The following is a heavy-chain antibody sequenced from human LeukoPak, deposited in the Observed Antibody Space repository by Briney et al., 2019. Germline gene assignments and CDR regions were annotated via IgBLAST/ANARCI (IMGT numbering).Heavy chain of an antibody. D-gene: IGHD3-22*01. CDR3: ARDSSAYYTFDI. Sequence: GGSLRLSCAASGFTFSTYSMNWVRQAPGKGLEWVSSISSSGGYIFDADSVKGRFTISRDNATNSLYLQMNSLRAEDTAVYYCARDSSAYYTFDIWGQGTMVTVSS. CDR2: ISSSGGYI. CDR1: GFTFSTYS. V-gene: IGHV3-21*01. J-gene: IGHJ3*02.